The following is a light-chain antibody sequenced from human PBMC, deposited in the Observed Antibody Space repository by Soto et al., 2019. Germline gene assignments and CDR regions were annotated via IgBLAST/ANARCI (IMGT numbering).Light chain of an antibody. V-gene: IGKV1-9*01. CDR1: QGISSY. CDR2: AAS. CDR3: QQLNS. J-gene: IGKJ4*01. Sequence: DIQLTQSPSFLSASVGDRVTITCRASQGISSYLAWYQQKPGKAPKLLIYAASTLQSGVPSRFSGSGSGTEFTLTISSLQPEDFATYYCQQLNSFGGGTKLDIK.